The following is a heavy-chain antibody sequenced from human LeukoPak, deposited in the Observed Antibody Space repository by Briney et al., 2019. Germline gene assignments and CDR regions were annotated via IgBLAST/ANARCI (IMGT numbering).Heavy chain of an antibody. CDR1: GGSISSYY. V-gene: IGHV4-59*01. D-gene: IGHD5-18*01. CDR2: IYYRGST. Sequence: SETLSPTCTVSGGSISSYYWSWIRQPPGKGLEWIGYIYYRGSTNYNPSLKSRVTISVDTSKNQFSLKLSSVTAADTAVYYCARETYSYDTNWFDPWGQGTLVTVSS. CDR3: ARETYSYDTNWFDP. J-gene: IGHJ5*02.